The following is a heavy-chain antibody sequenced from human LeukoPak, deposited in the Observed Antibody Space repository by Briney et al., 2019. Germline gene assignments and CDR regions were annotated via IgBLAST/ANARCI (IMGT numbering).Heavy chain of an antibody. CDR2: IRSKANSYAT. CDR1: GFTFSGSA. CDR3: TRFNQEPYGMDV. Sequence: GGSLRLSCAASGFTFSGSAMRWVRQASGKGLEWVGRIRSKANSYATAYGASVEGRFTISRDDSKNTAYLQMNSLKIEDTAVYYCTRFNQEPYGMDVWGQGTTVTVSS. V-gene: IGHV3-73*01. D-gene: IGHD1-14*01. J-gene: IGHJ6*02.